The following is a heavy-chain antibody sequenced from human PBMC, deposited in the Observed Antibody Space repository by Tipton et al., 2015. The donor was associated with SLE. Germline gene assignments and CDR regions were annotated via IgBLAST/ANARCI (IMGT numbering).Heavy chain of an antibody. D-gene: IGHD3-16*01. Sequence: TLSLTCTVSGGSISNYYWSWIRQPPGKGLEWIGYIYYSGSTNYNPSLKSRVTISVDTSKNHFSLKLSSVTAADTAVYYCASWGQSHWYFDLWGRGTLVTVSS. V-gene: IGHV4-59*01. CDR1: GGSISNYY. CDR2: IYYSGST. J-gene: IGHJ2*01. CDR3: ASWGQSHWYFDL.